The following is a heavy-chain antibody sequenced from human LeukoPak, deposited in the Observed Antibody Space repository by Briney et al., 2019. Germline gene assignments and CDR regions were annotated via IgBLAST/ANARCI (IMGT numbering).Heavy chain of an antibody. Sequence: GGSLRLSCAASGFTFSSYGMSWVRQAPGKGLEWVSAISGSGGSTYYADSVKGRFTISRDNSKNTLYLQMNSLRAEDTAVYYCAKDRGYSYGLLNYWGQGTLVTVSS. CDR3: AKDRGYSYGLLNY. V-gene: IGHV3-23*01. J-gene: IGHJ4*02. D-gene: IGHD5-18*01. CDR2: ISGSGGST. CDR1: GFTFSSYG.